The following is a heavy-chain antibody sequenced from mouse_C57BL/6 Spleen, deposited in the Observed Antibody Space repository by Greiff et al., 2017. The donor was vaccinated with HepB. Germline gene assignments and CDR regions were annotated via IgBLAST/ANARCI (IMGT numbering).Heavy chain of an antibody. CDR1: GFTFSDYY. Sequence: EVKLMESEGGLVQPGSSMKLSCTASGFTFSDYYMAWVRQVPEKGLEWVANINYDGSSTYYLDSLKSRFIISRDNAKNILYLQMSSLKSEDTATYYCARDRGGNYGFDYWGQGTTLTVSS. D-gene: IGHD2-1*01. V-gene: IGHV5-16*01. CDR3: ARDRGGNYGFDY. J-gene: IGHJ2*01. CDR2: INYDGSST.